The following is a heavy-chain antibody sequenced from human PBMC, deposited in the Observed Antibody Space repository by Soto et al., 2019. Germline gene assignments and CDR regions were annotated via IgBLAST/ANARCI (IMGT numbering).Heavy chain of an antibody. V-gene: IGHV3-7*01. Sequence: EVQLVESGGGLVQPGGSLRLSCAVSGFTFSSYWMSWVRQTPGKGLERVANINQDGSEKYYVDSVKGRFTISRDNAKNSLYLQMNSLRAEDTAVYYCARELIVGPAEYFQHWGQGTLVTVSS. CDR3: ARELIVGPAEYFQH. CDR2: INQDGSEK. CDR1: GFTFSSYW. D-gene: IGHD1-26*01. J-gene: IGHJ1*01.